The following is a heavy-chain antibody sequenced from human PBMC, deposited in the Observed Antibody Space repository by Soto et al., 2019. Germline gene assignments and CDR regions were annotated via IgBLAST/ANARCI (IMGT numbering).Heavy chain of an antibody. Sequence: SGPTLVNPTETLTLTCSVSGFSVSDARMGVSWIRQPPGKALEWLARIFSKDEKLYETALKSRLTITQDSSKNQVVLTMTNMDPVDTATYFCARIRLTYYYASGGGMDVWGQGTTVTVSS. V-gene: IGHV2-26*01. CDR2: IFSKDEK. CDR1: GFSVSDARMG. D-gene: IGHD3-10*01. CDR3: ARIRLTYYYASGGGMDV. J-gene: IGHJ6*02.